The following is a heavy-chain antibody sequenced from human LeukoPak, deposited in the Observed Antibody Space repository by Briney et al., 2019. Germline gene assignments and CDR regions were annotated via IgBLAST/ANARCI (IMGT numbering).Heavy chain of an antibody. J-gene: IGHJ3*02. V-gene: IGHV3-23*01. CDR2: ISGSGGST. CDR3: AKSYSGGWNERDAFDI. CDR1: GFTFSSYA. D-gene: IGHD6-19*01. Sequence: PGGSLRLSCAASGFTFSSYAISWVRQAPGKGLEWVSAISGSGGSTYYADSVKGRFTISRDNSKNTLYLQMNSLRAEDTAVYDCAKSYSGGWNERDAFDIWGQGTMVTVSS.